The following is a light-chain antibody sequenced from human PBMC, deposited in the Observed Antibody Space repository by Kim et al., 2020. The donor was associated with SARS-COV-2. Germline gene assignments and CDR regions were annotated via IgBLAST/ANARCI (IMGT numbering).Light chain of an antibody. V-gene: IGKV3-20*01. CDR1: QSVSSSY. Sequence: SPGERATLSGRASQSVSSSYLAWYQQKPGQAPRLLIYGASSRATGIPDRFSSSGSGTDFTLTISRLEPEDFAVYYCQQYGSSPPNTFGQGTKLEI. CDR2: GAS. J-gene: IGKJ2*01. CDR3: QQYGSSPPNT.